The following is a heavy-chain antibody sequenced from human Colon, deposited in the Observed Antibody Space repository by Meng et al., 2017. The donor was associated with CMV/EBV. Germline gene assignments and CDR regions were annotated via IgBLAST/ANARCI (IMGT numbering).Heavy chain of an antibody. CDR1: GFALTTTGAG. Sequence: ITWKEPAPALVKPIQTLTLTCTSSGFALTTTGAGVAWVRLPPVKSPELLALIHWDDDRRYSPSLKNRLNITKDTSKNQVVLSMTDLEPADTGTFYCARHSLTILSDWGQGALVTVSS. D-gene: IGHD5-24*01. CDR2: IHWDDDR. J-gene: IGHJ4*02. CDR3: ARHSLTILSD. V-gene: IGHV2-5*02.